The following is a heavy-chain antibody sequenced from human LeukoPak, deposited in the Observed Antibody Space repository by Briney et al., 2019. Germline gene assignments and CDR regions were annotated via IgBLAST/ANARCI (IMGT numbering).Heavy chain of an antibody. D-gene: IGHD4/OR15-4a*01. Sequence: PSETLSLTCAVYGGSFSGYYCSWIRQPPGKGLEWIGEINHSGSTNYNPSLKSRVTISVDTTKNQFSLKLSSVTAADTAVYYCARGPYGADDYWGQGTLVTVSS. CDR2: INHSGST. J-gene: IGHJ4*02. V-gene: IGHV4-34*01. CDR1: GGSFSGYY. CDR3: ARGPYGADDY.